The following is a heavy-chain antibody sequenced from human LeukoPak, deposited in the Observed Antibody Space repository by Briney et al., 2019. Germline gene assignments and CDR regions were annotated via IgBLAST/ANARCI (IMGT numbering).Heavy chain of an antibody. CDR1: GGSFSGYY. J-gene: IGHJ4*02. V-gene: IGHV4-34*01. Sequence: SETLSLTCAVYGGSFSGYYWSWIRQPPGKGLEWIGEINHSGSTNYNPSLKSRVTISVDTSKNQFSLELSSVTAADTAVYYCARLVCGGGSCPAEFDYWGQGTLVTVSS. CDR2: INHSGST. CDR3: ARLVCGGGSCPAEFDY. D-gene: IGHD2-15*01.